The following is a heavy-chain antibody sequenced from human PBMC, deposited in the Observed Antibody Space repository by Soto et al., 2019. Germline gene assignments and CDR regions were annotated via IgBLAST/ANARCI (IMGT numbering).Heavy chain of an antibody. D-gene: IGHD3-22*01. V-gene: IGHV4-34*01. CDR1: GESFSGYY. Sequence: SETLSLTCAVYGESFSGYYWSWIRQPPGKGLEWIGEINHSGSTNYNPSLKSRVTISVDTSKNQFSLKLSSVTAADTAVYYCARGGRDSSNYYRPRHSYGMDVWGQGTTVTVSS. CDR3: ARGGRDSSNYYRPRHSYGMDV. CDR2: INHSGST. J-gene: IGHJ6*02.